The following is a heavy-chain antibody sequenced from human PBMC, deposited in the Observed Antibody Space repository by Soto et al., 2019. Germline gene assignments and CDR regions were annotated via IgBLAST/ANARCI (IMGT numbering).Heavy chain of an antibody. CDR2: IYHSGST. J-gene: IGHJ4*02. CDR3: ARAGYGSGSYYPWAFDY. D-gene: IGHD3-10*01. CDR1: GGSISSGGYS. V-gene: IGHV4-30-2*01. Sequence: PSETLSLTCAVSGGSISSGGYSWSWIRQPPGKGLEWIGYIYHSGSTYYNPSLKSRVTISVDRSKNQSSLKLSSVTAADTAVYYCARAGYGSGSYYPWAFDYWGQGTLVTVSS.